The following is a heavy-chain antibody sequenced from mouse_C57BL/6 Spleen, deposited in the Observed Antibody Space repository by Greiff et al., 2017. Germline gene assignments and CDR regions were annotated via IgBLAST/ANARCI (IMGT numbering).Heavy chain of an antibody. Sequence: EVMLVESGGGLVKPGGSLKLSCAASGFTFSSYAMSWVRQTPEKRLEWVATISGGGSYTYYPDNVKGRFTISRDTAKTHLYLQMSHMKSEDPAMYYRSRGGLLRYYFDYWGQGTTLTVSS. J-gene: IGHJ2*01. CDR1: GFTFSSYA. V-gene: IGHV5-4*03. CDR3: SRGGLLRYYFDY. CDR2: ISGGGSYT. D-gene: IGHD1-1*01.